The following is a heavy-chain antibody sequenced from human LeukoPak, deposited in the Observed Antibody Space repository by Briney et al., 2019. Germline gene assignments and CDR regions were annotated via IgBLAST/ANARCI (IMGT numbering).Heavy chain of an antibody. CDR2: ISSSSSYI. CDR1: GFTFSNAW. D-gene: IGHD1-26*01. J-gene: IGHJ4*02. Sequence: GGSLRLSCAASGFTFSNAWMSWVRQAPGKGLEWVSSISSSSSYIYYADSVKGRFTISRDNAKNSLYLQMNSLRAEDTAVYYCARDFMWELPFDYWGQGTLVTVSS. V-gene: IGHV3-21*01. CDR3: ARDFMWELPFDY.